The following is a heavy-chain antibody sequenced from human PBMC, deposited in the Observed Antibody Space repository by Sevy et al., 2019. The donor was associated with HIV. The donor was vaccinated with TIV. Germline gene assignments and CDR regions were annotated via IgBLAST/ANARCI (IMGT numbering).Heavy chain of an antibody. Sequence: ASVKVSCKVSGYTLTELSMHWVRQAPGKGLEWMGSFDTEDGETLYAQKFHGRVTMTEDTSTDTAYMELSSLRSEDTAVYYCATNTDYGDSDYWGQGTLVTVSS. J-gene: IGHJ4*02. CDR2: FDTEDGET. CDR1: GYTLTELS. V-gene: IGHV1-24*01. CDR3: ATNTDYGDSDY. D-gene: IGHD4-17*01.